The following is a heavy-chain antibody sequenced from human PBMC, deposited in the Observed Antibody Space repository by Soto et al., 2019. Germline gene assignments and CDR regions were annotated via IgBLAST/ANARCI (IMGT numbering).Heavy chain of an antibody. Sequence: QVQLQESGPGLVKPSGTLSLTCAVSGDSISNSRWWTWVRQPPGKGLEWIGDIFHSGDTNYNRSLKSRVVISVDKSQNQFSLKVSSVTAADTAVYYCAYSTGWYRHDVWGQGTLVTVSS. CDR2: IFHSGDT. J-gene: IGHJ3*01. CDR1: GDSISNSRW. D-gene: IGHD6-19*01. CDR3: AYSTGWYRHDV. V-gene: IGHV4-4*02.